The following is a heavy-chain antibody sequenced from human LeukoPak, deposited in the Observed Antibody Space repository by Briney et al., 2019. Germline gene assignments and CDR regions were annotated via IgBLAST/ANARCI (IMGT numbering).Heavy chain of an antibody. CDR2: IKQDGSEK. Sequence: GGSLRLSCAASGITFSSYWMSWVRQAPGKGLEWVANIKQDGSEKYYVDSVKGRFTISRDNAKNSLYLQMNSLRAEDTAVYYCARDMTVAGTGDYWGQGTLVTVSS. CDR1: GITFSSYW. J-gene: IGHJ4*02. CDR3: ARDMTVAGTGDY. V-gene: IGHV3-7*01. D-gene: IGHD6-19*01.